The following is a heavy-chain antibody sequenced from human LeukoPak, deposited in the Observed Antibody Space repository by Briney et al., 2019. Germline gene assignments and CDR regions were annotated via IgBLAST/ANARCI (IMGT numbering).Heavy chain of an antibody. V-gene: IGHV4-59*01. Sequence: PPETLSLTCTVSGGSISSYYWSWIRQPPGKGLEWIGYIYYSGSTNYNPFLKSRVTISVDTSKNQFSLKLSSVTAADTAVYYCARSVNYYGSGSYYDTTGPWGQGTLVTVSS. CDR3: ARSVNYYGSGSYYDTTGP. CDR2: IYYSGST. D-gene: IGHD3-10*01. CDR1: GGSISSYY. J-gene: IGHJ5*02.